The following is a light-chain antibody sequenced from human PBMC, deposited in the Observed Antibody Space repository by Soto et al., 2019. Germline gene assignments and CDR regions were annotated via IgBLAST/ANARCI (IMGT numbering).Light chain of an antibody. CDR3: CSYAGDSSWV. Sequence: QSVLTQPRSVSGSPGQSVTISCTGSSSDIGNYNYVSWYQQHPGKAPKLLIYDVRKRPLGVPDRFSASKSGITASLTISGLQTDDEADYYCCSYAGDSSWVFGGGTKLTVL. J-gene: IGLJ3*02. CDR1: SSDIGNYNY. CDR2: DVR. V-gene: IGLV2-11*01.